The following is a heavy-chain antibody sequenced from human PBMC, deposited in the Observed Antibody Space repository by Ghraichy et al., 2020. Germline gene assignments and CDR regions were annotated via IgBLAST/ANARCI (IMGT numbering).Heavy chain of an antibody. J-gene: IGHJ4*02. CDR3: ARGYSGTYRIDY. Sequence: VWVKNINSDGSSTSYADSVKGRFTISRDNAKNTLYLQMNSRREDDTAVYYCARGYSGTYRIDYWGQGTLVTVSS. CDR2: INSDGSST. D-gene: IGHD1-26*01. V-gene: IGHV3-74*01.